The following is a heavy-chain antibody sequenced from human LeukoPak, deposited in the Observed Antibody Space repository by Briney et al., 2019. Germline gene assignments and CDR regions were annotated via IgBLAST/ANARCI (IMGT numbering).Heavy chain of an antibody. Sequence: GASVKVSCKASGYTFTGYCMHWVRQAPGQGLEWMGWINPDNGGTNYAQKFQGRVTMTRDMSISTAYMELSRLRSDDTAVYYCARDPSNSGYDYLYYFDYWGQGTLVTVSS. CDR1: GYTFTGYC. D-gene: IGHD5-12*01. CDR2: INPDNGGT. V-gene: IGHV1-2*02. CDR3: ARDPSNSGYDYLYYFDY. J-gene: IGHJ4*02.